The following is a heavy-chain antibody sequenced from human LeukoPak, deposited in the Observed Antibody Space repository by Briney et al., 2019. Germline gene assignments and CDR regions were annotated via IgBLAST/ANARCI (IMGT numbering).Heavy chain of an antibody. Sequence: GGSLRLFCAASGFTFSSYAMSWVRQAPGKGLEWVSAISGSGGSTYYADSVKGRFTISRDNSKNTLYLQMNSLRAEDTAVYYCAKAQHNPYCGGDCYSGLDYWGQGTLVTVSS. CDR3: AKAQHNPYCGGDCYSGLDY. CDR1: GFTFSSYA. J-gene: IGHJ4*02. D-gene: IGHD2-21*02. V-gene: IGHV3-23*01. CDR2: ISGSGGST.